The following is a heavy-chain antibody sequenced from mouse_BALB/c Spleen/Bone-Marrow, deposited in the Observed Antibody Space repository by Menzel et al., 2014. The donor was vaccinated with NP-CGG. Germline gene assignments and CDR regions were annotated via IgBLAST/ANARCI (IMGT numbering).Heavy chain of an antibody. CDR2: INPNTDGT. CDR3: ARGGANVDY. Sequence: DVKLQESGPELVKPGTSVKMSCKASGYTFTDYYMMWVRQSHGKSLEWIGHINPNTDGTFYNQKFKGKATLTVDESSSTAYMQLSRLTSEDSAVYYCARGGANVDYWGQGTTLTVSS. J-gene: IGHJ2*01. V-gene: IGHV1-26*01. CDR1: GYTFTDYY.